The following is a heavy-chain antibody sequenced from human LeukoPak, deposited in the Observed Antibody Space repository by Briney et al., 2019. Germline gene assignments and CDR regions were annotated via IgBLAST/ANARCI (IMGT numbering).Heavy chain of an antibody. J-gene: IGHJ5*02. CDR2: LYHSGRT. CDR3: ARASDWFDP. CDR1: GRSISSGVYS. V-gene: IGHV4-30-2*01. Sequence: TSDTLSLTCAVSGRSISSGVYSGRWIRQPPGKGLEWVGYLYHSGRTYYNPSLKSRVTISVDRSKNQFSLKLSAVTAADTAVYYCARASDWFDPWGQGTLVTVSS.